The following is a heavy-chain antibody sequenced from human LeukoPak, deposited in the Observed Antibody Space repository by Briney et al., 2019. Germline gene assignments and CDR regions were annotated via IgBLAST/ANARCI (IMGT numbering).Heavy chain of an antibody. V-gene: IGHV4-39*07. J-gene: IGHJ5*02. CDR1: GGSISSSSYY. Sequence: PSETLSLTCTVSGGSISSSSYYWGWIRQPPGKGLEWIGSIYYSGSTYYNSSLKSRVTISVDTSKNQFSLKLSSVTAADTAVYYCARDNGLLWFGEFDPWGQGTLVTVSS. CDR3: ARDNGLLWFGEFDP. CDR2: IYYSGST. D-gene: IGHD3-10*01.